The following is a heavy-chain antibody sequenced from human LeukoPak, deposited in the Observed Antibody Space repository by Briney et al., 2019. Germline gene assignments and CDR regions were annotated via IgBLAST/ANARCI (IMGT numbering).Heavy chain of an antibody. CDR1: GFTFSIYW. V-gene: IGHV3-7*01. J-gene: IGHJ6*02. Sequence: GGSLRLSCAASGFTFSIYWMSWVRQAPGKGLEWVAKIKQGGSETYYVDSVKGRFTISRDNAKNSLYLQMDSLRAEDTAVYYCAREWVAGNKNYYYYYGLDVWGQGTTVTVSS. CDR2: IKQGGSET. D-gene: IGHD6-19*01. CDR3: AREWVAGNKNYYYYYGLDV.